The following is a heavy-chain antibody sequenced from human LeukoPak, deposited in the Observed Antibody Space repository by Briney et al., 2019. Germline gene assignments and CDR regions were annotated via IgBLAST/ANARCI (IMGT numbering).Heavy chain of an antibody. CDR3: ARVLDPEDV. CDR1: GFTFRSYN. Sequence: GGSLRLSCVASGFTFRSYNMNWVRQAPGKGLEWVSSISSSSSGIYYADSVKGRFTISRDNAKNSLYLQMNSLRAEDTAVFYCARVLDPEDVWGKGTTVTVSS. J-gene: IGHJ6*04. D-gene: IGHD1-14*01. CDR2: ISSSSSGI. V-gene: IGHV3-21*01.